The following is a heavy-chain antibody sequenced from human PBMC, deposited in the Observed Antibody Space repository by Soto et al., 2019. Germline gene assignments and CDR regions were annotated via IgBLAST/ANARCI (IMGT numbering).Heavy chain of an antibody. CDR2: ISSNGGST. J-gene: IGHJ6*03. V-gene: IGHV3-64*01. CDR1: GFTFSSYA. D-gene: IGHD2-15*01. Sequence: PGGSLRLSCAASGFTFSSYAMHWVRQAPGKGLEYVSAISSNGGSTYYANSAKGRFTISRDNSKNTLYLQMGSLRAEDMAVYYCAREVGGYYYMDVWGKGTTVTVSS. CDR3: AREVGGYYYMDV.